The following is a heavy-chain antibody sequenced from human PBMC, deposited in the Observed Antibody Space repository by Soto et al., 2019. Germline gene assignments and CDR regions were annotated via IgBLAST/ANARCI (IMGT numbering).Heavy chain of an antibody. CDR1: GFTFISYS. J-gene: IGHJ4*02. V-gene: IGHV3-48*02. CDR3: ARDGGYDSSGYPGYFFDY. Sequence: GGSLRLSCAASGFTFISYSMNWVLQAPWKGLEWVSYISSSSSTIYYADSVKGRFTISRDNAKNSLYLQMNSLRDEDTAVYYCARDGGYDSSGYPGYFFDYWGQGTLVTVS. CDR2: ISSSSSTI. D-gene: IGHD3-22*01.